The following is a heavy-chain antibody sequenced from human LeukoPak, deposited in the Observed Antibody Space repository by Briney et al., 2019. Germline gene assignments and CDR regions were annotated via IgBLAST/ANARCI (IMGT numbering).Heavy chain of an antibody. CDR3: AKMPTALVGGGYNFDH. D-gene: IGHD5-18*01. V-gene: IGHV4-34*12. CDR1: GGSFSDQC. CDR2: IIHSGST. J-gene: IGHJ4*02. Sequence: SETLSLTPAVYGGSFSDQCWSSIRQPPGKGLEWIGDIIHSGSTDYNPSIKSRVTMTVDTSKNQYSLKLSSVTAADTAVYYCAKMPTALVGGGYNFDHWGQGTLVTVSS.